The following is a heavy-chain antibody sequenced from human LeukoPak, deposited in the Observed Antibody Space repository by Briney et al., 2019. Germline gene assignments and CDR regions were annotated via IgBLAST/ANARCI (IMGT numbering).Heavy chain of an antibody. CDR1: GFTFSSYV. J-gene: IGHJ4*02. D-gene: IGHD2-8*01. V-gene: IGHV3-30-3*01. CDR2: ISYDGSNK. CDR3: GNAGCTNGVCSYCDS. Sequence: PGRSLRPSCAASGFTFSSYVMHGVRQAPGKGLEWVAVISYDGSNKYYADSVKGRFTISRDNFKNTLYLQMNSRRAEDTAVYYCGNAGCTNGVCSYCDSWGQGTLVTVS.